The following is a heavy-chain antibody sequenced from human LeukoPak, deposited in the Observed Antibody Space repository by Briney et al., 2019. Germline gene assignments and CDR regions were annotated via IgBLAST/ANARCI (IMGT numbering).Heavy chain of an antibody. Sequence: SETLSLTCTVSGGSISRYYWSWIRQPPGKGLEWIGYIYYSGSTNYNPSLKSRVTISVDTSKNQFSLKLSSVTAADTAVYYCARGGYYYGSGSYLYYYYMDVWGKGTTVTVSS. CDR2: IYYSGST. CDR1: GGSISRYY. V-gene: IGHV4-59*01. CDR3: ARGGYYYGSGSYLYYYYMDV. D-gene: IGHD3-10*01. J-gene: IGHJ6*03.